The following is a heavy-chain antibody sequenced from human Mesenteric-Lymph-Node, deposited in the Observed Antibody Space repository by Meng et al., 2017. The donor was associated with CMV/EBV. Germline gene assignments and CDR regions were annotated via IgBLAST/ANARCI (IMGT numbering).Heavy chain of an antibody. D-gene: IGHD6-13*01. CDR2: ITGSGGST. CDR1: GFPFSSFP. CDR3: AKEGSSWPGRGVDY. V-gene: IGHV3-23*01. J-gene: IGHJ4*02. Sequence: ASGFPFSSFPLGWVRPAPGKGLEWVSVITGSGGSTYYADSVKGRFTISRDNSKNTLYLQMNSLRAEDTAVYYCAKEGSSWPGRGVDYWGQGTLVTVSS.